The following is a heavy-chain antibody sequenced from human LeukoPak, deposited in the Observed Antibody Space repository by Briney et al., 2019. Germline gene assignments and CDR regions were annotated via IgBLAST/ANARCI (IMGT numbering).Heavy chain of an antibody. J-gene: IGHJ5*02. V-gene: IGHV4-59*01. CDR2: IYYSGST. Sequence: ASEILSLTCTVSGGSISSYYWSWIRQPPGKGLEWIGYIYYSGSTNYNPSLKSRVTISVDTSKKQFSLKLSSVTAADTAVYYCARESGDGYNTAWGQGTLVTVSS. CDR1: GGSISSYY. D-gene: IGHD5-24*01. CDR3: ARESGDGYNTA.